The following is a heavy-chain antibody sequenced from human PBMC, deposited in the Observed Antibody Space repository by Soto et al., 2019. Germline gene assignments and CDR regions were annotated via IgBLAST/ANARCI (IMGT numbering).Heavy chain of an antibody. Sequence: EVQLLESGGGLVQPGGSLRLSCATSGFTFSSYAMSWVRQAPGKGLEWVSGISGSGGTTYYADSVKGRFTISRDNSENTLYLQMHSLRAEDTAVYYCAKGHCVGGTYLSIFDDWGQGTLVTVSS. D-gene: IGHD2-15*01. CDR1: GFTFSSYA. CDR2: ISGSGGTT. J-gene: IGHJ4*02. V-gene: IGHV3-23*01. CDR3: AKGHCVGGTYLSIFDD.